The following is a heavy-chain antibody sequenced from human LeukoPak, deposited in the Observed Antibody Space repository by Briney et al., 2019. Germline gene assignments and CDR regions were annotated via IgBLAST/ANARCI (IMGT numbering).Heavy chain of an antibody. CDR2: INHSGST. J-gene: IGHJ4*02. D-gene: IGHD2-15*01. CDR3: ARAKMVAATIDFDY. CDR1: GGSFSGYY. V-gene: IGHV4-34*01. Sequence: PSETLSLNCAVYGGSFSGYYWSWIRQPPGKGLEWIGEINHSGSTNYNPSLKSRVTISVDTSKNQFSLKLSSVTAADTAVYYCARAKMVAATIDFDYWGQGTLVTVSS.